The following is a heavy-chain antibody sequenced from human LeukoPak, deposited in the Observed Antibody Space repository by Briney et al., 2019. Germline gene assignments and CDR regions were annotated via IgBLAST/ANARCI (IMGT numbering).Heavy chain of an antibody. V-gene: IGHV3-23*01. CDR3: AKEVVLGETNYYYYGMDV. Sequence: PGGSLRLSCAASGFNFRGYAMSWVRQAPGKGLEWVSAISGSAARAHYTESVRGRFTISRDNSQNMPHLQMNSLRAEDTAVYYCAKEVVLGETNYYYYGMDVWGQGTTVTVSS. J-gene: IGHJ6*02. D-gene: IGHD1-26*01. CDR2: ISGSAARA. CDR1: GFNFRGYA.